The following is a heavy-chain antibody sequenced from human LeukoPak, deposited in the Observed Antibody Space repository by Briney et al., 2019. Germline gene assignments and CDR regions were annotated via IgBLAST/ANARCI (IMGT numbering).Heavy chain of an antibody. J-gene: IGHJ3*01. CDR1: GASMTSDY. Sequence: PSETLSLICTVSGASMTSDYWSWIRQPPGKGLEWIGYVYYTANTFYSPSLKSRVTISVDTSKNQFSLKLTSVTAADTAVYYCARGEAFDAWGQGTMFVVSS. CDR2: VYYTANT. CDR3: ARGEAFDA. V-gene: IGHV4-59*06.